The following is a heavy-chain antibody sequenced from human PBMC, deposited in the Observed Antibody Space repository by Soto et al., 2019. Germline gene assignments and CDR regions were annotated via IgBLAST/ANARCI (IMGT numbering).Heavy chain of an antibody. Sequence: GGSLRLSCVASGFTFSGSAMHWVRQASGKGLEWVGRIRSKANSYATAYAASVKGRFTISRDDSKNTAYLQMNSLKTEDTAVYYCTRWYGAVYNWFDPWGKGTLVTVSS. D-gene: IGHD1-26*01. CDR2: IRSKANSYAT. J-gene: IGHJ5*02. V-gene: IGHV3-73*01. CDR3: TRWYGAVYNWFDP. CDR1: GFTFSGSA.